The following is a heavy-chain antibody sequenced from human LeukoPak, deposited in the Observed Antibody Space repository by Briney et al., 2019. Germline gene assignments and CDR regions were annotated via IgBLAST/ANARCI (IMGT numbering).Heavy chain of an antibody. CDR2: ISGSGGST. D-gene: IGHD3-3*01. CDR3: AKDLIRLEWLHSDKYFDY. J-gene: IGHJ4*02. V-gene: IGHV3-23*01. CDR1: GGSFSGYY. Sequence: PSETLSLTCAVYGGSFSGYYWSWVRQAPGKGLEWVSAISGSGGSTYYADSVKGRFTISRDNSKNTLYLQMNSLRAEDTAVYYCAKDLIRLEWLHSDKYFDYWGQGTLVTVSS.